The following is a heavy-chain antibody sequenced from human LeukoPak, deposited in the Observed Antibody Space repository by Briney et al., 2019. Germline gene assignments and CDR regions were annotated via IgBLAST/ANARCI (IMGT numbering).Heavy chain of an antibody. V-gene: IGHV3-30*18. Sequence: PGRSLRLSCAASGFTFSSYGMHWVRQAPGKGLEWVAVISYDGSNKYYADSVKGRFTISRDSSKNTLYLQMNSLRAEDTAVYYCAKDNIAVAGTDYYYYGMDVWAKGPRSPSP. CDR3: AKDNIAVAGTDYYYYGMDV. J-gene: IGHJ6*02. CDR1: GFTFSSYG. D-gene: IGHD6-19*01. CDR2: ISYDGSNK.